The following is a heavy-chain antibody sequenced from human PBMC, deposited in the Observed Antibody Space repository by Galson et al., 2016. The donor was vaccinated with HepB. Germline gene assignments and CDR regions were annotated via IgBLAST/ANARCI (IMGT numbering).Heavy chain of an antibody. V-gene: IGHV3-53*01. Sequence: SLRTSCAADGFTVSDNHVTWIRQAPGKGLECGSAIFGRGNTCYADSVEGRFTISRDNARNTVYLQMNSLRTEDTAVYYCAGYGGNSVWGQGTLVTVSS. CDR1: GFTVSDNH. CDR2: IFGRGNT. CDR3: AGYGGNSV. D-gene: IGHD4-23*01. J-gene: IGHJ4*02.